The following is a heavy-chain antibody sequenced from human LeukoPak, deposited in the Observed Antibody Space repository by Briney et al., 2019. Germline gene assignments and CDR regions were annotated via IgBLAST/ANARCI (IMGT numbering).Heavy chain of an antibody. CDR1: GGSFSGYY. CDR3: ARGPNYGGNSKDFDY. Sequence: SETLSLTCAVYGGSFSGYYWSWIRQPPGKGLEWIGEIKHSGSTNYNPSLKSRVTISVDTSKNQFSLKLSSVTAADTAVYYCARGPNYGGNSKDFDYWGQGTLVTVSS. D-gene: IGHD4-23*01. V-gene: IGHV4-34*01. CDR2: IKHSGST. J-gene: IGHJ4*02.